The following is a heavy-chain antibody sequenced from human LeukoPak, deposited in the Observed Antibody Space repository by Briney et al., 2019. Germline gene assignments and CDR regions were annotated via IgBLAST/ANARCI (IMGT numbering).Heavy chain of an antibody. CDR1: GYTFTSYD. J-gene: IGHJ6*02. D-gene: IGHD3-10*01. Sequence: ASVKVSCKASGYTFTSYDINWVRQATGQGLEWMGWMNPNSGNTGYAQKFQGRVTMTRNTSISTAYMELSSLRSEDTAVYYCARGGSSRSAYYYGSGSYYTPYYYYYGMDVWGQGTTVTVSS. CDR3: ARGGSSRSAYYYGSGSYYTPYYYYYGMDV. V-gene: IGHV1-8*01. CDR2: MNPNSGNT.